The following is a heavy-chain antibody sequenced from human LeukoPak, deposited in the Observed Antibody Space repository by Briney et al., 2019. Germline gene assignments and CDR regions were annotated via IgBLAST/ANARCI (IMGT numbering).Heavy chain of an antibody. J-gene: IGHJ4*02. CDR3: AEHRIAARGSFDY. CDR1: GGSIGSSYYY. CDR2: IYYSGST. D-gene: IGHD6-6*01. Sequence: PSETLSLTCTVSGGSIGSSYYYCGWIRQPPGRGLEWIGSIYYSGSTYYSPSLKSRVTISEDTSKNQFSLKLNSVPPAHTSVYYCAEHRIAARGSFDYWGQGTLVTVSS. V-gene: IGHV4-39*01.